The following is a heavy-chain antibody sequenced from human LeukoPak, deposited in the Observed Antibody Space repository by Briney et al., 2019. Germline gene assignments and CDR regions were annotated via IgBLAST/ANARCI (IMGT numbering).Heavy chain of an antibody. J-gene: IGHJ4*02. D-gene: IGHD3-3*01. Sequence: QPGGSLRLSCAASGFTVRHYAMNWVRQAPGKGLEWVSTIRESSGDTYYGDSVKGRFTISSDISKNTVYLQMISLRVEDTAVYFCAKRPISGNDKSFDYWGQGTLVTVSS. V-gene: IGHV3-23*01. CDR2: IRESSGDT. CDR1: GFTVRHYA. CDR3: AKRPISGNDKSFDY.